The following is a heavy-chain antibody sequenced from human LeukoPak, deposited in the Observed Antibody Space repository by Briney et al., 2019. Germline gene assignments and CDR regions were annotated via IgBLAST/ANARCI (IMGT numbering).Heavy chain of an antibody. Sequence: SSETLSLTCAVSGYSISSGYYWGWIRQPPGKGLEWIGSIYHSGSTYYNPSLKSRVTISVDTFKNQFSLKLSSVTAADTAVYYCASRTMVRGVNWGQGTLVTVSS. D-gene: IGHD3-10*01. CDR1: GYSISSGYY. CDR2: IYHSGST. V-gene: IGHV4-38-2*01. CDR3: ASRTMVRGVN. J-gene: IGHJ4*02.